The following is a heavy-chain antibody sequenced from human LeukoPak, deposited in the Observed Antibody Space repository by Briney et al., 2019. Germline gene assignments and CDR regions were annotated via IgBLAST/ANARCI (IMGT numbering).Heavy chain of an antibody. V-gene: IGHV3-23*01. CDR1: GFTFSSYE. Sequence: PGGSLRLSCAASGFTFSSYEMNWVRQAPGKGLEWVSGMSDSGTNTYYADSVKGRLTISRDNSKKTLYLQMNSLRAEDTAVYYCTKGGAVSSKSITMVRGTRRYYYYMDVWGKGTTVTISS. CDR2: MSDSGTNT. CDR3: TKGGAVSSKSITMVRGTRRYYYYMDV. J-gene: IGHJ6*03. D-gene: IGHD3-10*01.